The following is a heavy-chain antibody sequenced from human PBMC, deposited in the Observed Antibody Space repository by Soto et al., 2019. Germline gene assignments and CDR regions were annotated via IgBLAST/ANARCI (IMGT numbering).Heavy chain of an antibody. J-gene: IGHJ4*02. CDR3: AKDSSGWYSF. CDR1: GFTFSSYG. D-gene: IGHD6-19*01. Sequence: GGSLRLSCAASGFTFSSYGMHWVRQAPGKGLEWVSAISGSGGSTYYADSVKGRFTISRDNSKNTLYLQMNSLRAEDTAVYYCAKDSSGWYSFWGQGTLVTVSS. CDR2: ISGSGGST. V-gene: IGHV3-23*01.